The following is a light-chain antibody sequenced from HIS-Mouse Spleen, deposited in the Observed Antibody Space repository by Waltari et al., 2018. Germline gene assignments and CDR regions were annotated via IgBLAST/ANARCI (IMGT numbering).Light chain of an antibody. V-gene: IGLV1-47*01. Sequence: QSVLTQPPSASVTPGQRVTISCSGSSSNIGSNYVYWYQQLPGTAPKLLIYRNNQRPSGVPDRFSGSKSGTSASLAISGLRSEDEADYYCAAWDDSLSGHVVFGGGTKLTVL. J-gene: IGLJ2*01. CDR1: SSNIGSNY. CDR3: AAWDDSLSGHVV. CDR2: RNN.